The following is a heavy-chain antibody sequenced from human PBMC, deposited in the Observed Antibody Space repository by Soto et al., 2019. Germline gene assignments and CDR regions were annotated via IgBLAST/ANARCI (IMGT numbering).Heavy chain of an antibody. CDR2: IIPIFGTA. CDR3: ARDKGSSGGFDP. D-gene: IGHD6-13*01. CDR1: GGTFSSYA. J-gene: IGHJ5*02. V-gene: IGHV1-69*13. Sequence: SVKVSCKASGGTFSSYAISWVRQAPGQGLEWMGGIIPIFGTANYAQKFQGRVTITADESTSTAYVELSSLRSEDTAVYYCARDKGSSGGFDPWGQGTLVTVSS.